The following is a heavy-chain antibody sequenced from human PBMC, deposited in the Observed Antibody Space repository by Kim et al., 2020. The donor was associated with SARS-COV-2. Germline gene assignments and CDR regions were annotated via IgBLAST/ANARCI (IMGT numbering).Heavy chain of an antibody. V-gene: IGHV4-59*09. CDR2: YYSGST. Sequence: YYSGSTNSNPALKSRVTISVDTSKNQFSLKLSSMTAADTAVYYCARGMGDLWGRGTLVTVSS. J-gene: IGHJ2*01. CDR3: ARGMGDL.